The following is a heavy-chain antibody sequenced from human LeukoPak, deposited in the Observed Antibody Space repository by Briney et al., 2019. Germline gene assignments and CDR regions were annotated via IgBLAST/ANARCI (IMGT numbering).Heavy chain of an antibody. CDR2: IHFRGST. D-gene: IGHD2-2*01. CDR1: GGSITSGDYY. Sequence: PSETLSLTCTVSGGSITSGDYYWSWIRQPPGEGLEWIGYIHFRGSTSYNPSLKSRVAISVDTSKNQFSLRLSSVTTADTAVYYCASQANCGTTSCYAPPWYSWGQGTLVTVSS. CDR3: ASQANCGTTSCYAPPWYS. J-gene: IGHJ4*02. V-gene: IGHV4-30-4*01.